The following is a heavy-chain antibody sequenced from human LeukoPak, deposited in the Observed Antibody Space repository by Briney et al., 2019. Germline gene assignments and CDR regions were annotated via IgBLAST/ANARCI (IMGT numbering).Heavy chain of an antibody. D-gene: IGHD1-26*01. CDR1: GYTLTELS. CDR2: FDPEDGET. V-gene: IGHV1-24*01. CDR3: ATGLEWELLYYYGMDV. Sequence: ASVKVSCKVSGYTLTELSMHWVRQAPGKGLEWMGGFDPEDGETIYAQKFQGRVTMTEDTSTDTAYMELSSLRSEDTAVYYCATGLEWELLYYYGMDVWGQGTTVTVSS. J-gene: IGHJ6*02.